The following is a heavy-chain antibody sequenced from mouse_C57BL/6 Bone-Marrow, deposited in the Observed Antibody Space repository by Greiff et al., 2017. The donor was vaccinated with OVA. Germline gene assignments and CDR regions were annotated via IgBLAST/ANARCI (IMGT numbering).Heavy chain of an antibody. CDR3: TRLRLGGYYAMDY. D-gene: IGHD2-12*01. V-gene: IGHV5-9-1*02. J-gene: IGHJ4*01. CDR1: GFTFSSYA. CDR2: ISSGGDYI. Sequence: EVHLVESGEGLVKPGGSLKLSCAASGFTFSSYAMSWVRQTPEKRLEWVAYISSGGDYIYYADTVKGRFTISRDNARNTLYLQMSSLKSEDTAMYYCTRLRLGGYYAMDYWGQGTSVTVSS.